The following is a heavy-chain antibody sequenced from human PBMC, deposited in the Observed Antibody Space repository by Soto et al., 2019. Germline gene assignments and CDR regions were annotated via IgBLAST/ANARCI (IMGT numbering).Heavy chain of an antibody. CDR3: AKAIHPGFHIASAGLFDY. V-gene: IGHV3-9*01. D-gene: IGHD6-13*01. CDR2: ISWNSGSI. J-gene: IGHJ4*02. Sequence: PGGSLRLSCAASGFTFDDFAMHWVRQAPGKGLEWVSGISWNSGSIGYADSVKGRFTISRDNAKNSLYLQMNSLRAEDTALYYCAKAIHPGFHIASAGLFDYWGQGTLVTVSS. CDR1: GFTFDDFA.